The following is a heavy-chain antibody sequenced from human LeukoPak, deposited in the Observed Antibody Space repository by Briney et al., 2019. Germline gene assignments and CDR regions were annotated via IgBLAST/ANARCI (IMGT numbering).Heavy chain of an antibody. Sequence: ASVKVSCKASGYTFTSYDINWVRQATGQGLEWMGWMNPNSGNTGYAQKFQGRVTMTRNTSISTAYMELSSLGSEDTAVYYCARGGGGITIFGVVITYYYYYGMDVWGQGTTVTVSS. V-gene: IGHV1-8*01. CDR2: MNPNSGNT. J-gene: IGHJ6*02. D-gene: IGHD3-3*01. CDR3: ARGGGGITIFGVVITYYYYYGMDV. CDR1: GYTFTSYD.